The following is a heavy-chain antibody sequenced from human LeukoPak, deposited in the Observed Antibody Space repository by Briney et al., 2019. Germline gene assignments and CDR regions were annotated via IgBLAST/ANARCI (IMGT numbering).Heavy chain of an antibody. CDR1: GGSVSSGSYY. J-gene: IGHJ5*02. V-gene: IGHV4-61*01. CDR3: ARFLRFLEWLPLNWFDP. CDR2: TYYSGST. Sequence: SETLSLTCTVSGGSVSSGSYYWSWIRQPPGKGLEWIGYTYYSGSTNYNPSLKSRVTISVDTSKNQFSLKLSSVTAADTAVYYCARFLRFLEWLPLNWFDPWGQGTLVTVSS. D-gene: IGHD3-3*01.